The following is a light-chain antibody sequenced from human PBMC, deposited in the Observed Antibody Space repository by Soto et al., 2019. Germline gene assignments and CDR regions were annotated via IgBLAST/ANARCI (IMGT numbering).Light chain of an antibody. CDR1: QSISSW. Sequence: DIQMTQSPSTLSASVGDRVTITCRASQSISSWLAWYQQKPGKAPKLLIYKASSLESGVPSRFSGSGSGTEFTLTISILQPDDFATYYCQQYNNYPRTFGGGTKVDIK. CDR2: KAS. CDR3: QQYNNYPRT. V-gene: IGKV1-5*03. J-gene: IGKJ4*01.